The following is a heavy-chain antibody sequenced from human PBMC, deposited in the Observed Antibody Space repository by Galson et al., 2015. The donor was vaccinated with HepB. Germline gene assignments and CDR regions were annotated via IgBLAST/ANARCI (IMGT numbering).Heavy chain of an antibody. V-gene: IGHV2-5*02. Sequence: PALVKPTQTLTLACTFSGFPLTTSGVGVGWIRQPPGKALEWLALIYWDDDKRYNPSLRTRLTIAKDTSENQVVLTVTNMDPVATATYYCAHSTCVGGMGYFAYWGQGTPITVSS. D-gene: IGHD3-10*01. CDR3: AHSTCVGGMGYFAY. CDR2: IYWDDDK. CDR1: GFPLTTSGVG. J-gene: IGHJ4*02.